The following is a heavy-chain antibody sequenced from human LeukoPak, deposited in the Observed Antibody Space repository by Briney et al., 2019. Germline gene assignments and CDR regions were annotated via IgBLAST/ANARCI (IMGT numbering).Heavy chain of an antibody. CDR2: IIPIFGTA. CDR1: GGTSSSYA. Sequence: GASVKVSCKASGGTSSSYAISWVRQAPGQGLEWMGGIIPIFGTANYAQKFQGRVTMTEDTSTDTAYMELSSLRSEDTAVYYCATDLMGVGADDYWGQGTLVTVSS. CDR3: ATDLMGVGADDY. D-gene: IGHD1-26*01. J-gene: IGHJ4*02. V-gene: IGHV1-69*06.